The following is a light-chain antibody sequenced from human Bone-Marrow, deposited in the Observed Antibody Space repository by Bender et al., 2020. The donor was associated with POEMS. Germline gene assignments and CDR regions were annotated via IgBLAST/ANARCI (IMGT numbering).Light chain of an antibody. CDR3: SSYTSSSPL. J-gene: IGLJ3*02. Sequence: QSALTQPASVSGSPGQSITISCTGTSSDIGAYNFVSWYQHHPGEAPKLLIYDVANRPSGVSDRFSGSKSGNTASLTISGLQAEDEADYYCSSYTSSSPLFGGGTKLTVL. V-gene: IGLV2-14*03. CDR2: DVA. CDR1: SSDIGAYNF.